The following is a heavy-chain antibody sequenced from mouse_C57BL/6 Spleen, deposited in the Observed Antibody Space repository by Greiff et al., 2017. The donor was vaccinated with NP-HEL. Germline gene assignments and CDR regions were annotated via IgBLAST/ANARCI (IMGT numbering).Heavy chain of an antibody. J-gene: IGHJ1*03. CDR2: INPSSGYT. Sequence: VQLQQSGAELARPGASVKMSCKASGYTFTSYTMHWVKQRPGQGLEWIGYINPSSGYTKYNQKFKDKATLTADKSSSTAYMQLSSLTSEDSAVDYCARSYDYDGYFDVWGTGTTVTVSS. CDR3: ARSYDYDGYFDV. D-gene: IGHD2-4*01. CDR1: GYTFTSYT. V-gene: IGHV1-4*01.